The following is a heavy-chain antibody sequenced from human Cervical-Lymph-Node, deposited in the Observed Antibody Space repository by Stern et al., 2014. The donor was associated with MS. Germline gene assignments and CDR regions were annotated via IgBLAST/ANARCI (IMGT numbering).Heavy chain of an antibody. CDR2: ISGSDGST. Sequence: EVHLVESGGTLVQPGGSLRLSCAASGFTFSSYAMSWVRQAPGKGLEWVSVISGSDGSTFHADSVKGRFAISRDNSKNTLFLQMNSLRAEDTAVYYCAKVYGSGPFDYWGQGTLVTVSS. CDR3: AKVYGSGPFDY. J-gene: IGHJ4*02. CDR1: GFTFSSYA. D-gene: IGHD6-19*01. V-gene: IGHV3-23*04.